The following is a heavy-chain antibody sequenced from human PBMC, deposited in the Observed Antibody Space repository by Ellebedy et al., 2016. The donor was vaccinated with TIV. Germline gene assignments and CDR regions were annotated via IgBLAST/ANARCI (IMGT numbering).Heavy chain of an antibody. D-gene: IGHD3-16*02. J-gene: IGHJ6*02. V-gene: IGHV1-8*01. CDR2: MNPNSGNT. Sequence: ASVKVSCKASGYTFTSYDINWVRQATGQGVEWMGWMNPNSGNTEYEQKFQGRVTITRNTSITTAFMELSSLRSEDTAVYYCAGGPFMITFGGVIMDVWGQGTTVTVSS. CDR1: GYTFTSYD. CDR3: AGGPFMITFGGVIMDV.